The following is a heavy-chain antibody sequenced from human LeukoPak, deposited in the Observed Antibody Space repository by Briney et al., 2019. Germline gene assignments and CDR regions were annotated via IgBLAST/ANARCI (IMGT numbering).Heavy chain of an antibody. CDR3: ARGGIAAAAYYFDY. Sequence: SETLSLTCTVSGGSLSSYYWSWIRQPPGKGLEWIGYIYYSGSTNYNPSLKSRVTISVDTSKNQFSLKLSSVTAADTAVYYCARGGIAAAAYYFDYWGQGTLVTVSS. V-gene: IGHV4-59*01. CDR2: IYYSGST. J-gene: IGHJ4*02. D-gene: IGHD6-13*01. CDR1: GGSLSSYY.